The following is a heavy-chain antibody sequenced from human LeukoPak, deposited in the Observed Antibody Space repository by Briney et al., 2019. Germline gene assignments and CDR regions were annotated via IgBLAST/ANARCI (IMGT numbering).Heavy chain of an antibody. CDR2: ITSSSTI. CDR3: ARPRDGYNLVAFDI. Sequence: GGSLRLSCAASGFTFSTYSMNWVRQAPGKGLDWVSGITSSSTIYYADSVKGRFTISRDNAKNSLYLQMNSLRAEDTAVYYCARPRDGYNLVAFDIWGQGTMVSVSS. D-gene: IGHD5-24*01. J-gene: IGHJ3*02. CDR1: GFTFSTYS. V-gene: IGHV3-69-1*01.